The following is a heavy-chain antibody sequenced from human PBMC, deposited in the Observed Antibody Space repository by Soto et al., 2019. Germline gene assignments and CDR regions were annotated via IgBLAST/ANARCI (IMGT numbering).Heavy chain of an antibody. D-gene: IGHD6-13*01. CDR1: GFDFNTYG. CDR2: ISFDGGNQ. CDR3: AKDSSITAAGSGGWFDP. V-gene: IGHV3-30*18. Sequence: QVQLVQSGGGVVQPGRSLRLSCAASGFDFNTYGLHWVRQAPGKGLEWVAGISFDGGNQYYADSVKGRFTISRDKSNNTLFLQMNSLGAEDTATYYCAKDSSITAAGSGGWFDPWGKGNLLIVSS. J-gene: IGHJ5*02.